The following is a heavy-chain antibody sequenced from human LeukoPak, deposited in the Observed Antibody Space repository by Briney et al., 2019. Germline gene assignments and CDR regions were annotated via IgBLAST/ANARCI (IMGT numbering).Heavy chain of an antibody. CDR3: ARHIEYGSGSYRATHFDY. V-gene: IGHV4-34*01. CDR2: INHSGST. J-gene: IGHJ4*02. Sequence: SETLSLTCAVYGGSFSGYYWSWIRQPPGKGLEWIGEINHSGSTNYNPSLKSRVTISVDTSRNQFSLKLSSVTAADTAVYYCARHIEYGSGSYRATHFDYWGQGTLVTVSS. CDR1: GGSFSGYY. D-gene: IGHD1-26*01.